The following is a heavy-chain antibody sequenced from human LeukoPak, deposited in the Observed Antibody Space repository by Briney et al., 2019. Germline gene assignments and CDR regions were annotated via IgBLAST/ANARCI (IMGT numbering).Heavy chain of an antibody. J-gene: IGHJ1*01. CDR3: ARGAWGYNVNSKRAEYFQH. Sequence: PSETLSLTCTVSGGSISSGGYYWSWIRQHPGKGLEWIGYIYYSGSTNYNPSLKSRVTISVDTSKNQFSLELRSVTAADTAVYYCARGAWGYNVNSKRAEYFQHWGQGTLVTVSS. D-gene: IGHD5-24*01. CDR1: GGSISSGGYY. V-gene: IGHV4-61*08. CDR2: IYYSGST.